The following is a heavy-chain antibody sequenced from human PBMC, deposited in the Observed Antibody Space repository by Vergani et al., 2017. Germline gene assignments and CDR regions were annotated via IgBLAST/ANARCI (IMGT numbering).Heavy chain of an antibody. D-gene: IGHD6-19*01. CDR3: ARDGGLVAGT. Sequence: EVQLVQSGAEVKKPGATMKISCKVSGYTFTDHYMHWVKQAPGKGLEWMGLVDPEDGETIYAEKFKGRVTIAADTSTDTAHLELSSLRSDDTAVYYCARDGGLVAGTWGQGTLVTVSS. CDR2: VDPEDGET. V-gene: IGHV1-69-2*01. CDR1: GYTFTDHY. J-gene: IGHJ4*02.